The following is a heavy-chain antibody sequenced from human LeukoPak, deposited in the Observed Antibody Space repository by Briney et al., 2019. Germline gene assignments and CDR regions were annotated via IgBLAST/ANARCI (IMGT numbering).Heavy chain of an antibody. CDR2: IISKATSYAT. D-gene: IGHD6-19*01. CDR1: GFTFSGSA. V-gene: IGHV3-73*01. Sequence: AGGSLKLSCAASGFTFSGSAMHWVRQASGKGLEWVGRIISKATSYATAYAASVKGRFTISRDDSKNTAYLQMNSLKTEDTAVYYCTSRIAVAGRSRDYWGQGTLVTVSS. J-gene: IGHJ4*02. CDR3: TSRIAVAGRSRDY.